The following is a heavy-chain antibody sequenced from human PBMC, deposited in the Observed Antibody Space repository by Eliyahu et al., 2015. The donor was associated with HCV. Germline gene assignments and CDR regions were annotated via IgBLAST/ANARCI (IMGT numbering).Heavy chain of an antibody. V-gene: IGHV3-7*01. CDR1: GFTFSSYW. CDR3: ARYFGVVTGFDY. CDR2: IKQDGXEK. Sequence: EVQLVESGGGLVQPGGSRRLSXAASGFTFSSYWMCWVRQAPGXGXGWEANIKQDGXEKYXVDSVKGRFTISRDNAKNSLYLQMNSLRAEDTAVYYCARYFGVVTGFDYWGQGTLVTVSS. J-gene: IGHJ4*02. D-gene: IGHD3-3*01.